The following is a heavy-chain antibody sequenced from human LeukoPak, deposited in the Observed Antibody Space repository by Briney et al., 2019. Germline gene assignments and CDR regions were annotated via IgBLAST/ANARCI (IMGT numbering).Heavy chain of an antibody. J-gene: IGHJ3*02. D-gene: IGHD4-17*01. CDR3: AKASPDYGGTLSDAFDI. Sequence: GRSLRLSCAASGFTFDDYAMPWVRQAPGKGLEWVSGISWNSGSIGYADSVKGRFTISRDNAKNSLYLQMNSLRAEDTALYYCAKASPDYGGTLSDAFDIWGQGTMVTVSS. CDR2: ISWNSGSI. V-gene: IGHV3-9*01. CDR1: GFTFDDYA.